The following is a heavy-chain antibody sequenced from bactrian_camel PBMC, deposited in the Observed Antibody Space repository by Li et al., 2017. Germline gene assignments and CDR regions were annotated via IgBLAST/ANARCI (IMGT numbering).Heavy chain of an antibody. CDR2: ITSEGIP. CDR1: GYRYASYC. J-gene: IGHJ4*01. CDR3: AAYALCDKWFPMESYY. D-gene: IGHD1*01. Sequence: QVQLVESGGGSVQAGGSLTLSCAASGYRYASYCMGWFRQAPGMEREGVASITSEGIPIVADSVKGRFTISKDNAKTTVHLQMSSLKPEDTAMYRCAAYALCDKWFPMESYYLAQGTQVTVS. V-gene: IGHV3S63*01.